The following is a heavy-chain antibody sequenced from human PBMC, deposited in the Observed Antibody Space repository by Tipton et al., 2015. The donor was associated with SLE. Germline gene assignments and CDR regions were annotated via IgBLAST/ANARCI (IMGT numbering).Heavy chain of an antibody. CDR2: VFYSGST. CDR1: GGSIGYYY. J-gene: IGHJ4*02. CDR3: ARDEYSAYDVPQFDL. Sequence: TLSLTCSVSGGSIGYYYWNWIRQPPGKGLEWIGYVFYSGSTTYNPSFRGRVTMSVDTSKIQFSLRLNSVTAADTTIYYCARDEYSAYDVPQFDLWGQGALVTVSS. D-gene: IGHD5-12*01. V-gene: IGHV4-59*01.